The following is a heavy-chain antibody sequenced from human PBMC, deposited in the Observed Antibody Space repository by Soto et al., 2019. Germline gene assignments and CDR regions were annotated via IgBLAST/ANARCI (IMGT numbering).Heavy chain of an antibody. V-gene: IGHV1-69*04. CDR1: GGTFSSYT. Sequence: SVKVSCKASGGTFSSYTISWVRQAPGQGLEWMGRIIPILGIANYAQKFQGRVTITADTSTSTAYMELRSLRSDDTAVYYCARETTGWFDPWGQGTLVTVSS. D-gene: IGHD4-17*01. CDR2: IIPILGIA. CDR3: ARETTGWFDP. J-gene: IGHJ5*02.